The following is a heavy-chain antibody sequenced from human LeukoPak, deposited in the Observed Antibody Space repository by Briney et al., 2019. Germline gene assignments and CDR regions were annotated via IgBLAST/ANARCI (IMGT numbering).Heavy chain of an antibody. D-gene: IGHD6-19*01. J-gene: IGHJ3*02. CDR2: IYYSGST. Sequence: PSETLSLTCTVSGGSISSYYWSWIRQPPGKGLEWIGYIYYSGSTNYNPSLKSRVTISVDTSKNQFSLKLSSVTAADTAVYYCASIAVAGTRSNAFDIWGQGTMVTVSS. CDR3: ASIAVAGTRSNAFDI. V-gene: IGHV4-59*01. CDR1: GGSISSYY.